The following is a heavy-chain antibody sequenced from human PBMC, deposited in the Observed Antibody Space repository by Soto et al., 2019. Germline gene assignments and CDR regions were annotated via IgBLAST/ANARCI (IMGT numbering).Heavy chain of an antibody. CDR2: IYYSGST. CDR3: ARGAGFWSGYHYYYYYMDV. CDR1: GGSISSYY. Sequence: SETLSLTCTVSGGSISSYYWSWIRQPPGKGLEWIGYIYYSGSTNYNPSLKSRVTISVDTSKNQFSLKLSSVTAADTAVYYCARGAGFWSGYHYYYYYMDVWGKGTTVTVSS. J-gene: IGHJ6*03. D-gene: IGHD3-3*01. V-gene: IGHV4-59*01.